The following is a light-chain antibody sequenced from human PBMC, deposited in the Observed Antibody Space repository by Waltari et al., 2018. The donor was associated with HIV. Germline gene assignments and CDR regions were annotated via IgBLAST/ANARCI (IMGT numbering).Light chain of an antibody. CDR3: AAWDDSLNAWV. CDR2: SNN. Sequence: QSVLTQPPSASGTPGQRVSISFSGSSSNIGSNILNWYQQLPGTAPKLLIYSNNQRPSGVPDRFSGSKSGTSASLAISGLQSEDEADYYCAAWDDSLNAWVFGGGTKLTVL. CDR1: SSNIGSNI. V-gene: IGLV1-44*01. J-gene: IGLJ3*02.